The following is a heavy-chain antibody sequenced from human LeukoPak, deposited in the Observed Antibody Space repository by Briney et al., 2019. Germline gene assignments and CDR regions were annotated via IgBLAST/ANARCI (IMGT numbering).Heavy chain of an antibody. CDR2: IFTSGIT. CDR1: GGSISIYY. J-gene: IGHJ6*03. Sequence: AEPLTLTCTVSGGSISIYYWNWIRQPPGKGLEWMGRIFTSGITNYVPSLKSRVTMSVDTSKNQFSLNLSSVTAADTAVYYCARESSGNYYNPLGYMDVWGKGTTVTVSS. CDR3: ARESSGNYYNPLGYMDV. V-gene: IGHV4-4*07. D-gene: IGHD3-10*01.